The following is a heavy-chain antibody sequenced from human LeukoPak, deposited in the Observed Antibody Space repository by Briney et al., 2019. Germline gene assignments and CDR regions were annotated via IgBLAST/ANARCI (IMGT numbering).Heavy chain of an antibody. CDR3: ARAETWGAFDI. V-gene: IGHV3-74*01. CDR2: INSDGSST. D-gene: IGHD7-27*01. CDR1: GFTFSSYW. Sequence: PGGSLRLSCAASGFTFSSYWMNWVRQAPGKGLVWVSRINSDGSSTSYADSVKGRFTISRDNAKNTLYLQMNSLRAEDTAVYYCARAETWGAFDIWGQGTMVTVSS. J-gene: IGHJ3*02.